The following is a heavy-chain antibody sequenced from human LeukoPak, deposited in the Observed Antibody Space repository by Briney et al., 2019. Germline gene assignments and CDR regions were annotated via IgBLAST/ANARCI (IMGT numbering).Heavy chain of an antibody. J-gene: IGHJ4*02. D-gene: IGHD1-26*01. CDR3: ARLTSGSYLDY. Sequence: PSETLSLTCTVSGGSISSYYWSWIRQPPGKGLEWIGYIYTSGSTNYNPSLKSRVTISVDTSKNQFSLKLSSVTAADTAVYYCARLTSGSYLDYWGQGTLVTASS. V-gene: IGHV4-4*09. CDR1: GGSISSYY. CDR2: IYTSGST.